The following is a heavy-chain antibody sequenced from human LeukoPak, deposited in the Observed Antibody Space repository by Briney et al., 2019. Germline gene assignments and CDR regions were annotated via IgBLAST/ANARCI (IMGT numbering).Heavy chain of an antibody. CDR3: AREQQLGLDYFDY. Sequence: GASVKVSCKASGYTFTSYGISWVRQAPGQGLEWMGWISGYNGNTNYVQKFQGRVTITADKSTSTAYMELSSLRSEDTAVYYCAREQQLGLDYFDYWGQGTLVTVSS. CDR2: ISGYNGNT. CDR1: GYTFTSYG. V-gene: IGHV1-18*01. D-gene: IGHD6-13*01. J-gene: IGHJ4*02.